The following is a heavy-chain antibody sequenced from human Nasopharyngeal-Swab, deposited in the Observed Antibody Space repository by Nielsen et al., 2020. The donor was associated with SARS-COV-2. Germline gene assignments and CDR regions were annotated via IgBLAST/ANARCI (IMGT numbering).Heavy chain of an antibody. V-gene: IGHV3-23*01. J-gene: IGHJ3*02. Sequence: GESLKLSCAASGFSFSTPAMTPIRQAPAKGLEWFSSLGVGGGPTYYADSAKGRFTISSDNSKNTLYLQMNSLRAEDTALYYCVKDGYCTNGVCGFDAFDIWGRGTMVTVSS. CDR3: VKDGYCTNGVCGFDAFDI. CDR2: LGVGGGPT. CDR1: GFSFSTPA. D-gene: IGHD2-8*01.